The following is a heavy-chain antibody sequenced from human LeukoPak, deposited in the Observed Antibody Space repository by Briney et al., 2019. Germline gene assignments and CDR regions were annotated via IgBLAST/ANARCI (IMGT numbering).Heavy chain of an antibody. CDR1: GYTFTTYC. J-gene: IGHJ6*02. CDR3: ARRAYCGGDCTKAYYSYYSMDV. Sequence: GESLKISCKASGYTFTTYCIAWVRQMPGTGLEWMGIICPGDSDTKYSPSFQGQVTLSADRSISTAYLQWSSLRASDTAMYYCARRAYCGGDCTKAYYSYYSMDVWGQGTTVTVSS. D-gene: IGHD2-21*02. CDR2: ICPGDSDT. V-gene: IGHV5-51*01.